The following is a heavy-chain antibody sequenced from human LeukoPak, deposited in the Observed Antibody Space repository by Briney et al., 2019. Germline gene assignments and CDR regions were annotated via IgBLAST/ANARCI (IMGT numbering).Heavy chain of an antibody. Sequence: ASVKVSCKASRYTFTGYYMHWVRQAPGQGLEWMGWINPNSGVTDYAQNFQGRVTITRNTSISTAYMELSSLRSEDTAVYYCARSPGDYDYYYYMDVWGKGTTVTVSS. D-gene: IGHD4-17*01. CDR1: RYTFTGYY. J-gene: IGHJ6*03. CDR2: INPNSGVT. CDR3: ARSPGDYDYYYYMDV. V-gene: IGHV1-2*02.